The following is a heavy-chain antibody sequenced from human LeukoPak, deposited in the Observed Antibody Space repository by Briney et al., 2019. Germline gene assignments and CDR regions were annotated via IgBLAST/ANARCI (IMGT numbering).Heavy chain of an antibody. CDR1: GYTITSYS. Sequence: ASVKLSCKASGYTITSYSISWVRQAPGQGLERMGWISAYNGNTNYDQKLQGRVTITTDTSTSTDYMELRSLRSDDTAVYYCARGIRIAAAGFFWFDPWGQGTLVTVSS. J-gene: IGHJ5*02. V-gene: IGHV1-18*01. CDR2: ISAYNGNT. CDR3: ARGIRIAAAGFFWFDP. D-gene: IGHD6-13*01.